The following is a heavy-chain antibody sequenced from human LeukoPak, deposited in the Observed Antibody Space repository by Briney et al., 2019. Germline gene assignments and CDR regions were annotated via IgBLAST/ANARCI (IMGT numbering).Heavy chain of an antibody. J-gene: IGHJ6*03. CDR2: TKSYGSST. Sequence: GSLRLSCAASGFIFSDYWMHWVRQGPGKGLVWVSRTKSYGSSTSYAESVKGRFTISRDNAKNTVYVHMNSLRDEDTAVYYCARPRYCSSTSCPAALYYYYYMDVWGKGTTVTVSS. V-gene: IGHV3-74*01. CDR1: GFIFSDYW. D-gene: IGHD2-2*01. CDR3: ARPRYCSSTSCPAALYYYYYMDV.